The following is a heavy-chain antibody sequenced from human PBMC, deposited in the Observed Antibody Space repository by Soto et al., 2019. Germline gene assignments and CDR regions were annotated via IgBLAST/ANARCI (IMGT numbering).Heavy chain of an antibody. Sequence: GGSLRLSCAASGFTFSSYSMNWVRQAPGKGLEWVSYISSSSSTIYYADSVKGRFTISRDNAKNSLHLQMNSLRAEDTAVYYCARDLGDIVVVVAATSAFDIWGQGTMVTVSS. CDR3: ARDLGDIVVVVAATSAFDI. CDR2: ISSSSSTI. J-gene: IGHJ3*02. D-gene: IGHD2-15*01. CDR1: GFTFSSYS. V-gene: IGHV3-48*01.